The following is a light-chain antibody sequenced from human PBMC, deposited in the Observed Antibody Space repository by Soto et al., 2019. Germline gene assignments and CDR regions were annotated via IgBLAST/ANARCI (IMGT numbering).Light chain of an antibody. Sequence: EIVMTQSPATLSVSAGERATLSCRASQSINDNLAWYQQKPGQAPRLLMFRTSTRAAGFPARFSAGGAGTDFNTTISSRQSEDFAVYHCHQYINGPPATFGGGTKVEIK. J-gene: IGKJ4*01. CDR1: QSINDN. CDR3: HQYINGPPAT. CDR2: RTS. V-gene: IGKV3-15*01.